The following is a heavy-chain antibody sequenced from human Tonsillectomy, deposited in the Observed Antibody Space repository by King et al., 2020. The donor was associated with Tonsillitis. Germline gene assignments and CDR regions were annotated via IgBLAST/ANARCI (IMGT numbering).Heavy chain of an antibody. CDR2: IRLDGSEK. Sequence: EVQLVESGGGLVQPGGSLRLSCAASGFTFSSYWMSWVRHAPGKGLEWVANIRLDGSEKYYADSVKGRFTISRDNAKNSLYLQMNSLRAEDTAVYYCAREISGWVHGRIGVYFDYWGQGTLVTVSS. CDR1: GFTFSSYW. D-gene: IGHD6-19*01. V-gene: IGHV3-7*03. J-gene: IGHJ4*02. CDR3: AREISGWVHGRIGVYFDY.